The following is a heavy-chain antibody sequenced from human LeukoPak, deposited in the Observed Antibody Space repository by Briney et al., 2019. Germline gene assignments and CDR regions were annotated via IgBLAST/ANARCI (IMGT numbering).Heavy chain of an antibody. J-gene: IGHJ4*02. Sequence: PSETLSLTCTVSGASISNHYWNWVRQSPGKGLEWIGYVYDSGSTNYNPSLKSRVTISVDTSKNQFSLKLSSVTAADTAVYYCASSGWWHYFDYWGQGTLVTVSS. CDR1: GASISNHY. D-gene: IGHD6-19*01. CDR3: ASSGWWHYFDY. V-gene: IGHV4-59*08. CDR2: VYDSGST.